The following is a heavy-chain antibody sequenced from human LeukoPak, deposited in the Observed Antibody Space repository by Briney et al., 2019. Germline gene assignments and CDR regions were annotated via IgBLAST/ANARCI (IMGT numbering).Heavy chain of an antibody. CDR1: GGTFSSYA. D-gene: IGHD1-26*01. CDR3: ASSGSYSYYFDY. V-gene: IGHV1-69*10. J-gene: IGHJ4*02. Sequence: VKVSCKASGGTFSSYAISWVRQAPGQGLEWMGRIIPILGIANYAQKFQGRVTITADKSTSTAYMELSSLRPEDTAVYYCASSGSYSYYFDYWGQGTLVTVSS. CDR2: IIPILGIA.